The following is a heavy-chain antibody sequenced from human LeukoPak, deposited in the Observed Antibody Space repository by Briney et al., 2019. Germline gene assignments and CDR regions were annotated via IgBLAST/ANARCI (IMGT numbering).Heavy chain of an antibody. CDR1: GFTFSNYL. J-gene: IGHJ6*03. D-gene: IGHD5-12*01. Sequence: GGPLRLSSAASGFTFSNYLMNWVRQAPGKGLEWVSSISGSGDITYYADSVKGRFTMSRDNSKNTLYLQMNSLRAEDTAVYYCAQGDSGYENYYYYYYMGVWGKGTTVTVSS. V-gene: IGHV3-23*01. CDR3: AQGDSGYENYYYYYYMGV. CDR2: ISGSGDIT.